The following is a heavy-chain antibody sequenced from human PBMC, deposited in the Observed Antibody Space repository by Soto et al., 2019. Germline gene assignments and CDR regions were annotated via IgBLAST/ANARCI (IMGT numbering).Heavy chain of an antibody. J-gene: IGHJ6*02. CDR1: GYTFTSYA. CDR3: AGDSNYVGYYYYGMDV. Sequence: GASVKVSCKASGYTFTSYAMHWVRQAPGQRLEWMGWINAGNGNTKYSQKFQGRVTITRDTSASTAYMELSSPRSEDTAVYYCAGDSNYVGYYYYGMDVWGQGTTVTVSS. CDR2: INAGNGNT. D-gene: IGHD4-4*01. V-gene: IGHV1-3*01.